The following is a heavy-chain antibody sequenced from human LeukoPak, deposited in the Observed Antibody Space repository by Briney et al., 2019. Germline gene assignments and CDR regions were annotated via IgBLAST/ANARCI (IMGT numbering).Heavy chain of an antibody. Sequence: GGSLRLSCAASGFMFSSNWMSWVRLAPGKGLEWVANIKEDGTETYYVDSVKGRFTISRDNAKNSLYLRMNSLRVEDTAVYYCAKEGRSLQTYWGQGTLVTVSS. CDR1: GFMFSSNW. CDR2: IKEDGTET. CDR3: AKEGRSLQTY. D-gene: IGHD5-24*01. V-gene: IGHV3-7*03. J-gene: IGHJ4*02.